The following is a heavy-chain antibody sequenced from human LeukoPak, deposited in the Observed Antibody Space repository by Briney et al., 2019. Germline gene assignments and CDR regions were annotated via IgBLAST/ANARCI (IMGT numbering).Heavy chain of an antibody. J-gene: IGHJ4*02. CDR2: ISYDGSNK. Sequence: PGRSLRLSCAASGFTFSSYAMHWVRQAPGKGLEWVAVISYDGSNKYYADSVKGRFTISRDNSKNTLYLQMNSLRAEDTAVYYCARVPKEGIPMVPLLYWGQGTLVTVSS. D-gene: IGHD3-10*01. CDR1: GFTFSSYA. V-gene: IGHV3-30-3*01. CDR3: ARVPKEGIPMVPLLY.